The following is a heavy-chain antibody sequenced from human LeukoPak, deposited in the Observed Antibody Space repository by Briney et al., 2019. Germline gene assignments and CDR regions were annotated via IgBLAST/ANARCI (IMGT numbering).Heavy chain of an antibody. CDR3: ATALHGSGSYYYDY. Sequence: AAVKVSCKASGGTFSSYAISWVRQARGQGVEWMGKIIPIFGTAHYAQKFQGRVTITTDESTSTAYMELSSLRSEDTAVYYCATALHGSGSYYYDYWGQGTLVTVSS. CDR1: GGTFSSYA. D-gene: IGHD3-10*01. J-gene: IGHJ4*02. V-gene: IGHV1-69*05. CDR2: IIPIFGTA.